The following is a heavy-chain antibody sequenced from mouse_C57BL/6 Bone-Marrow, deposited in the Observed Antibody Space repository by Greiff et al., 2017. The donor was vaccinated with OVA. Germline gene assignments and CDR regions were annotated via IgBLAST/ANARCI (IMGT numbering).Heavy chain of an antibody. J-gene: IGHJ3*01. CDR3: ARAYYSNYGGFAY. CDR1: GYTFTTYP. CDR2: FHPYNDDT. Sequence: QVQLQQSGAELVKPGAAVKMSGKASGYTFTTYPIEWMKQNHGKSLEWIGNFHPYNDDTKYNEKFKGKATLTVEKSSSTVYLELSRLTSDDSAVYYCARAYYSNYGGFAYWGQGTLVTVSA. V-gene: IGHV1-47*01. D-gene: IGHD2-5*01.